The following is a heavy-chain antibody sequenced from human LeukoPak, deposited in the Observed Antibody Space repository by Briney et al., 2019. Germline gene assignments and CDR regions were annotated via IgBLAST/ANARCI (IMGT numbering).Heavy chain of an antibody. CDR1: GFTFGDCN. CDR2: IRSKTYGGTT. Sequence: GGSLRLSCTTSGFTFGDCNMSWVRQAPGKGLEWVGLIRSKTYGGTTEYAASVKGRFTISRDDSKSAAYLQMNSLKIEDTAVYYCTRMSGYSSSSDYWGQGTLVTVSS. D-gene: IGHD6-6*01. J-gene: IGHJ4*02. CDR3: TRMSGYSSSSDY. V-gene: IGHV3-49*04.